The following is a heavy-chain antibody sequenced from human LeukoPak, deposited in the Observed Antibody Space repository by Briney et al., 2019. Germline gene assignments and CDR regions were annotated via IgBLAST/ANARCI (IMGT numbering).Heavy chain of an antibody. D-gene: IGHD6-19*01. J-gene: IGHJ4*02. CDR3: ARPFIAVAGTGDY. CDR2: IYSGGST. Sequence: GGSLRLSCGASGFTVSSNYMSWVRQAPGKGLEWVSVIYSGGSTYYADSVKGRFTISRDNSKNTLYLQMNSLRAEDTAVYYCARPFIAVAGTGDYWGQGTLVTVSS. CDR1: GFTVSSNY. V-gene: IGHV3-66*04.